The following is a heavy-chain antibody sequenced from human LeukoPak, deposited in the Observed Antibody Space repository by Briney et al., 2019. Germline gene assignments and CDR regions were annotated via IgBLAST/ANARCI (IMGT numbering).Heavy chain of an antibody. D-gene: IGHD3-3*01. CDR2: IYYSGST. V-gene: IGHV4-31*03. J-gene: IGHJ4*02. CDR3: ARGAYDFWTGGFDY. CDR1: GGSISSGGYY. Sequence: SQTLSLTCTVSGGSISSGGYYWSWIRQHPGKGLEWIGYIYYSGSTYYNPSLKSRVTISVDTSKNQFSLKLSSVTAADTAVYYCARGAYDFWTGGFDYWGQGTLVTVSS.